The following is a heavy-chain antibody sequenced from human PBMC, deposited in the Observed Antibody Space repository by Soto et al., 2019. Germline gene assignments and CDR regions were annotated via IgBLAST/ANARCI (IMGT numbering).Heavy chain of an antibody. CDR3: ARARVLRYFDWLGSSYYYYGMDV. V-gene: IGHV4-34*01. CDR1: GGSFSGYY. CDR2: LNHSGST. J-gene: IGHJ6*02. D-gene: IGHD3-9*01. Sequence: SETLSLTCAVYGGSFSGYYWSWIRQPPGKGLEWIWELNHSGSTNYNPSLKSRVTISVDTSKNQFSLKLSSVTAADTAVYYCARARVLRYFDWLGSSYYYYGMDVWGQGTTVTV.